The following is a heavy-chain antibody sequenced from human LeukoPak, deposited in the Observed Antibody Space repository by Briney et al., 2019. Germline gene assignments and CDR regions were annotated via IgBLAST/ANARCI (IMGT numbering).Heavy chain of an antibody. CDR3: AAEFSGGYFDF. J-gene: IGHJ4*02. D-gene: IGHD3-22*01. V-gene: IGHV1-24*01. CDR1: GYMFTDFS. CDR2: FDPEDDEK. Sequence: ASVKVSSTVSGYMFTDFSIHWVRQAPGKGLEWMGGFDPEDDEKMYAQKFQGRITMTEDTSTDTAYMELSSLRSEDTAVYYCAAEFSGGYFDFWGQGTLVTVSS.